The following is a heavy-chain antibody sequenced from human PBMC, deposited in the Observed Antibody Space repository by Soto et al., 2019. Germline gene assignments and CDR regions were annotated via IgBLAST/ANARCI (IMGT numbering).Heavy chain of an antibody. CDR1: GGSFSGYY. CDR3: ARTFSVGYCSGGSCFSSHDYMDV. V-gene: IGHV4-34*01. Sequence: SPTLSLTCAFYGGSFSGYYWGWIRQPPGKGLEWIGEINHSGSTNYNPSLKSRVTISVDTSKNQSSLKLSSVTAADTAVYYCARTFSVGYCSGGSCFSSHDYMDVWGKGTTVTVSS. D-gene: IGHD2-15*01. CDR2: INHSGST. J-gene: IGHJ6*03.